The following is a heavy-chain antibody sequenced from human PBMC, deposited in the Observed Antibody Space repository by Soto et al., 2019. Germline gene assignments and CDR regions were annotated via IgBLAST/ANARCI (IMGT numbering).Heavy chain of an antibody. CDR3: AKDQKDIVVVVAATVADAFDI. D-gene: IGHD2-15*01. V-gene: IGHV3-23*01. CDR2: ISGSGGST. Sequence: EVQLLESGGGLVQPGGSLRLSCAASGFTFSSYAMSWVRQAPGKGLEWVSAISGSGGSTYYADSVKGGFTISRDNSKNTLYLQMNSLRAEDTAVYYCAKDQKDIVVVVAATVADAFDIWGQGTMVTVSS. CDR1: GFTFSSYA. J-gene: IGHJ3*02.